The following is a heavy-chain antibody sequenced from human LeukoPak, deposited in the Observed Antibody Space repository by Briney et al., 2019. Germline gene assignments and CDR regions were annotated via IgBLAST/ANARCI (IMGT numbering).Heavy chain of an antibody. V-gene: IGHV4-4*07. J-gene: IGHJ4*02. CDR2: IYSSGST. CDR3: ATEESGY. D-gene: IGHD3-3*01. CDR1: GDSISSYY. Sequence: KPSETLSLTCTVSGDSISSYYCTWIRQPAGRGLEWIGRIYSSGSTSYNPSPKSRVTMSVDTSKNQFSLNLTSVTAADTAVYYCATEESGYWGQGTLVTVSS.